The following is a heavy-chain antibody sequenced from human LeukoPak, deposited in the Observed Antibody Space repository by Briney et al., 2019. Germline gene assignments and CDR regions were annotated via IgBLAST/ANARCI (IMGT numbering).Heavy chain of an antibody. J-gene: IGHJ4*02. Sequence: PSETPSLTCAVYGGSFSGYYWSWIRHPPGKRVEWSGEINHSGSTNYNPPLKRRVTISVDTSKNQFSLKLSSVTDTDTAVYYCARGRTRNYSSSWRYYFDYWGQGTLVTVSS. D-gene: IGHD6-13*01. V-gene: IGHV4-34*01. CDR1: GGSFSGYY. CDR2: INHSGST. CDR3: ARGRTRNYSSSWRYYFDY.